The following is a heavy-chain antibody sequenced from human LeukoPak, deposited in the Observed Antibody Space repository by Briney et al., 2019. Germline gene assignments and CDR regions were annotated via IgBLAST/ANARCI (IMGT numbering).Heavy chain of an antibody. CDR1: GGSFSGYY. Sequence: PSETLSLTCAVYGGSFSGYYWSWIRQPPGKGLEWIGEINHSGSTNYNPSLKSRVTISVATSKNQFSLKLSSVTAANTAVYYCARASDFYGDYAVWGQGTLVTVSS. D-gene: IGHD4-17*01. CDR2: INHSGST. CDR3: ARASDFYGDYAV. J-gene: IGHJ4*02. V-gene: IGHV4-34*01.